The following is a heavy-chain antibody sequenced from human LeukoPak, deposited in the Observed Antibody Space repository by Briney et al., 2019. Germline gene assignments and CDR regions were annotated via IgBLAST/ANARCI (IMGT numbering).Heavy chain of an antibody. CDR3: ARDMGVEVPGTLNIYYSYMDV. Sequence: AGGSLRLSCAASGFTFSDFYMSWIRQAPGKGLEWVAYIRSSGSTISYADSVKGRFTISRDNAKNSLYLQMNSLRAEDTAVYYCARDMGVEVPGTLNIYYSYMDVWGKGTTVTVSS. V-gene: IGHV3-11*04. J-gene: IGHJ6*03. D-gene: IGHD6-19*01. CDR1: GFTFSDFY. CDR2: IRSSGSTI.